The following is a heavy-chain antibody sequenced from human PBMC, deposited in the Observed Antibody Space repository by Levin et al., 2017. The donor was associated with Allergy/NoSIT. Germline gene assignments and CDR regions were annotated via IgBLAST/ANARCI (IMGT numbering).Heavy chain of an antibody. D-gene: IGHD2-15*01. J-gene: IGHJ6*03. V-gene: IGHV4-34*01. CDR2: INHSGST. CDR3: ARGVGIVVVVAATPQSYYYYMDV. CDR1: GGSFSGYY. Sequence: SQTLSLTCAVYGGSFSGYYWSWIRQPPGKGLEWIGEINHSGSTNYNPSLKSRVTISVDTSKNQFSLKLSSVTAADTAVYYCARGVGIVVVVAATPQSYYYYMDVWGKGTTVTVSS.